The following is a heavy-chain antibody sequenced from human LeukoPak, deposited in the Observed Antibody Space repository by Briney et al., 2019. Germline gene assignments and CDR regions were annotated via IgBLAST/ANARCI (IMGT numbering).Heavy chain of an antibody. D-gene: IGHD6-6*01. V-gene: IGHV3-30*18. J-gene: IGHJ6*02. CDR2: ISYDGSNK. Sequence: GGSLRLSCAASGFTFISYGMHWVRQAPGKGLEWVAVISYDGSNKYYADSVKGRFTISRDNSKNTLYLQMNTLRAEDTAVYYCAKGRTAIAARVGYYYGLDVWGQGTTVTVSS. CDR3: AKGRTAIAARVGYYYGLDV. CDR1: GFTFISYG.